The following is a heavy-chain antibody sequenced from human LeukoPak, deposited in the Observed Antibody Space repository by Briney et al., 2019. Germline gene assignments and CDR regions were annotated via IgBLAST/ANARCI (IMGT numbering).Heavy chain of an antibody. CDR1: GFPFSSYW. CDR2: INGDGSRT. D-gene: IGHD3-9*01. Sequence: GGSLRLSCAVSGFPFSSYWLHWVRQAPGRGLVWVSRINGDGSRTNCADSVKGRFTISRDNAENTLYLQMNSLRVEDTAVYYCTRDFDAATGSWGQGTLVTVSS. V-gene: IGHV3-74*01. CDR3: TRDFDAATGS. J-gene: IGHJ5*02.